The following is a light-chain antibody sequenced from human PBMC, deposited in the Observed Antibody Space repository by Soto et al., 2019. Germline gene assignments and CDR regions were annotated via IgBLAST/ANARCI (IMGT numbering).Light chain of an antibody. CDR2: GNT. V-gene: IGLV1-40*01. CDR3: QSYDSSLGDSV. CDR1: SSNIGANYD. Sequence: QSVLTQPPSVSGAPGQRVTTSCTGGSSNIGANYDVHWYQQVPRTAPKLLIYGNTNRPSGVPDRFSGSKSGTSASLAITGLQAEDEADYYCQSYDSSLGDSVFGGGTKLTVL. J-gene: IGLJ2*01.